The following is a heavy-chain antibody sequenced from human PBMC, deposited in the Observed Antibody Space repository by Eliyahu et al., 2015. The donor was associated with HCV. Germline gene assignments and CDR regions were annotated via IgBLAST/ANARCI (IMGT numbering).Heavy chain of an antibody. CDR2: ISGSGGST. V-gene: IGHV3-23*01. D-gene: IGHD6-19*01. J-gene: IGHJ6*02. CDR3: AKDPSSGWYRGKMDV. Sequence: GLVWVSAISGSGGSTYYADSVKGRFTISRDNPKNTLYLQMNSLRAEDTAVYYCAKDPSSGWYRGKMDVWGQGTTVTVSS.